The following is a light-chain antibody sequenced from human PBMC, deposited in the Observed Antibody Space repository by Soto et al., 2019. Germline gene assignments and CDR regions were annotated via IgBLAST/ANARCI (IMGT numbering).Light chain of an antibody. CDR2: EVS. J-gene: IGLJ3*02. V-gene: IGLV2-14*01. Sequence: QSALTQPASVSGSPGQSITISCTGTSSDVGGYNYVSWYQQHPGKAPKLMIYEVSNRPSGVSNRFSGSKSGNTASLTISGLQTEDEADYYCSSFTSINTWVFGGGTQLNRP. CDR3: SSFTSINTWV. CDR1: SSDVGGYNY.